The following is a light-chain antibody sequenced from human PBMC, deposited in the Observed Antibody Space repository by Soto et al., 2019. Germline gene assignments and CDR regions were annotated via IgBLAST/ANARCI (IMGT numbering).Light chain of an antibody. Sequence: QSVLTQPPSASRTPGQRVTISCSGSNSNIGSNTVNWYQQFPGTAPKLLIYSNNQRPSGVPDRFSGSKSGTSASLAISGLQSEDEADHYCAAWDDSLSGSWVFGGGTKLTVL. V-gene: IGLV1-44*01. CDR1: NSNIGSNT. J-gene: IGLJ3*02. CDR2: SNN. CDR3: AAWDDSLSGSWV.